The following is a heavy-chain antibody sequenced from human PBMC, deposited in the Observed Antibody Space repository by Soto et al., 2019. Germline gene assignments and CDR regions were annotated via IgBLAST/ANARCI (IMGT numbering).Heavy chain of an antibody. V-gene: IGHV1-8*01. J-gene: IGHJ4*02. D-gene: IGHD7-27*01. CDR1: GYTFTSFD. CDR2: MSPESSNT. Sequence: QVQLVQSGAEVKKPGASVKVSCKASGYTFTSFDINWVRQAPGQGLEWMGWMSPESSNTGYAQKFQGRVTMTRTTSTSTAYMALSSLRSDDTAVYYCARGPPDWGFDYWGQGTLVTVSS. CDR3: ARGPPDWGFDY.